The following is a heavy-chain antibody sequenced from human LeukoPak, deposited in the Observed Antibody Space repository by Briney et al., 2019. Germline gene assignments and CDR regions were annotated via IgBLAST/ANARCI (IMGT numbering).Heavy chain of an antibody. D-gene: IGHD6-19*01. CDR3: ARDSNGWIYAEYFQH. J-gene: IGHJ1*01. Sequence: PSETLSLTCTVSGDSISSSIYYWGWIRQPPGKGLEWIGSIFNSGTRYYSPSLKSRVTISVDSSKNQFSLKLSSVTVADTAVYYCARDSNGWIYAEYFQHWGQGTLVTVSS. CDR1: GDSISSSIYY. CDR2: IFNSGTR. V-gene: IGHV4-39*07.